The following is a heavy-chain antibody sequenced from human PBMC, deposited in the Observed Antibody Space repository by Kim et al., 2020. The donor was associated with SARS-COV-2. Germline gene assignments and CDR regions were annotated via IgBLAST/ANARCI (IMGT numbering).Heavy chain of an antibody. CDR2: ISGSGGST. D-gene: IGHD3-16*01. V-gene: IGHV3-23*01. Sequence: GGSLRLSCAASGFTFSSYAMSWVRQAPGKGLEWVSAISGSGGSTYYADSVKGRFTISRDNSKNTLYLQMNSLRAEDTAVYYCAKDPYTHATGGFYGGSFDPWGQGTLVTVSS. J-gene: IGHJ5*02. CDR3: AKDPYTHATGGFYGGSFDP. CDR1: GFTFSSYA.